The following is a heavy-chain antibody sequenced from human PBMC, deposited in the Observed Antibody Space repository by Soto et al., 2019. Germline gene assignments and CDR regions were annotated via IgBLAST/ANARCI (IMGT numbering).Heavy chain of an antibody. Sequence: LTCTVSGFSLSNARMGVSWIRQPPGKALEWLAHIFSNDEKSYSTSLKSRLTISKDTSKSQVVLTMTNMDPVDTATYYCARIRQQQLVLNWFDPWGQGTLVTVSS. V-gene: IGHV2-26*01. CDR3: ARIRQQQLVLNWFDP. CDR2: IFSNDEK. CDR1: GFSLSNARMG. D-gene: IGHD6-13*01. J-gene: IGHJ5*02.